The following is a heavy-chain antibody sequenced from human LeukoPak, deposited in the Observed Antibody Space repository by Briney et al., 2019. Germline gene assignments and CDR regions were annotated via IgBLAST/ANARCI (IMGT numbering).Heavy chain of an antibody. CDR2: IDISGNTI. Sequence: GGSLRLSCAASGFSFSDYEMNWVRQAPGKGLEWLSHIDISGNTIHYADSVEGRFTISRDNAKNSVYLQMNSLRAEDTAVYYCARSSRELGGYAPWELMPPFDYWGQGTLVTVSS. V-gene: IGHV3-48*03. CDR3: ARSSRELGGYAPWELMPPFDY. J-gene: IGHJ4*02. D-gene: IGHD1-7*01. CDR1: GFSFSDYE.